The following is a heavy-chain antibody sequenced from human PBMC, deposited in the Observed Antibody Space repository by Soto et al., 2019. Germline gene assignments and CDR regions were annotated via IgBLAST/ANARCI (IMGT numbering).Heavy chain of an antibody. CDR1: GGSISTSNYY. CDR3: ATFVVPARPPTDFDF. V-gene: IGHV4-39*01. Sequence: PSETLSLTCTVSGGSISTSNYYLGWVRQPPGKGLDWIGNIYYSGTTYYNPSLKSRVTISVDTSKNQFSLKLNSVTAADTAVYYCATFVVPARPPTDFDFSGPGTLVTVSS. D-gene: IGHD2-21*02. CDR2: IYYSGTT. J-gene: IGHJ4*02.